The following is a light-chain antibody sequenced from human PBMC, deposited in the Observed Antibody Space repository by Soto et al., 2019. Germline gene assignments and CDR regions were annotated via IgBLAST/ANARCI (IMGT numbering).Light chain of an antibody. V-gene: IGKV3-20*01. CDR2: ATS. CDR1: QSISSSY. Sequence: EIVLTQSPGTLSLSPGERATLSCRTSQSISSSYVAWSQPKPGQAPRLLISATSRRATGVPDRFSGSGSGTDFTLTISRLEPEDSAGYYCHQYVTAPPAWAFGQGTKVDIK. CDR3: HQYVTAPPAWA. J-gene: IGKJ1*01.